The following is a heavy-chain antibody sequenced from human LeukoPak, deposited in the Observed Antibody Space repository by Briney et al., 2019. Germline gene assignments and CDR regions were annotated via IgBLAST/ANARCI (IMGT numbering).Heavy chain of an antibody. J-gene: IGHJ6*02. CDR1: GGSISSYY. Sequence: HPSETLSLTCTVSGGSISSYYWSWIRQPPGKGLEWIGYIYYSGSATYNPSLKSRVTISVDTSENQSSLNLSSVTAADTAVYYCARVMEGDYGAFDVWGQGTTVTVFS. D-gene: IGHD4-17*01. CDR3: ARVMEGDYGAFDV. V-gene: IGHV4-59*01. CDR2: IYYSGSA.